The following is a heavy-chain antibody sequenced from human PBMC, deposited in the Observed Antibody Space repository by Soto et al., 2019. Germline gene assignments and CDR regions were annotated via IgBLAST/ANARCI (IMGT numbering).Heavy chain of an antibody. J-gene: IGHJ3*02. D-gene: IGHD6-19*01. CDR1: GFTVSSNY. V-gene: IGHV3-53*04. CDR3: ARDRYSSGWLDAFDI. CDR2: IFTGGST. Sequence: GGSLRLSCAASGFTVSSNYMSWVRQAPGRGLEWVSVIFTGGSTYYADSVKGRFTISRHSSKNTVYLQMNSLRAEDTAVYYCARDRYSSGWLDAFDIWGQGTMVTVSS.